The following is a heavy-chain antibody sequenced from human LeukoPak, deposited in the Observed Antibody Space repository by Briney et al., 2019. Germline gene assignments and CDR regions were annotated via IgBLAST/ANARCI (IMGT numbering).Heavy chain of an antibody. CDR1: GYTFTSYA. Sequence: ASVNVSCKASGYTFTSYAMHWVRQAPGQRLEWMGWINAGNGNTKYSQKFQGRVTITRDTSASTAYMELSSLRSEDTAVYYCARDPNYSNWFDPWGQGTLVTVSS. D-gene: IGHD2-21*01. V-gene: IGHV1-3*01. CDR3: ARDPNYSNWFDP. CDR2: INAGNGNT. J-gene: IGHJ5*02.